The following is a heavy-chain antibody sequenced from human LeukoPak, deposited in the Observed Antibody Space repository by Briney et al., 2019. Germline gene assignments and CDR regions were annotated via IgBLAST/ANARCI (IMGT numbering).Heavy chain of an antibody. J-gene: IGHJ4*02. V-gene: IGHV3-49*03. D-gene: IGHD6-13*01. Sequence: GGSLRLSCTASGFTFGDYAMSWFRQAPGKGLEWVGFIRSKAYGGTTEYAASVKGRLTISRDDSKSIAYLQMNSLKTEDTAVYYCTSLYSSSWYGGSDYWGQGTLVTVSS. CDR2: IRSKAYGGTT. CDR3: TSLYSSSWYGGSDY. CDR1: GFTFGDYA.